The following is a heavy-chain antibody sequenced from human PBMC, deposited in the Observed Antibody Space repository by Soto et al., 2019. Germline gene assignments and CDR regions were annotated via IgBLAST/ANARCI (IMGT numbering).Heavy chain of an antibody. D-gene: IGHD2-2*01. J-gene: IGHJ3*02. CDR3: ARGGSYCSSTSCYGIQLWSYDAFDI. CDR1: GYTFTSYG. CDR2: ISAYNGNT. V-gene: IGHV1-18*04. Sequence: VASVKVSCKASGYTFTSYGISWVRQAPGQGLEWMGWISAYNGNTNYAQKLQGRVTMTTDTSTSTAYMELRSLRSDDTAVYYCARGGSYCSSTSCYGIQLWSYDAFDIWGQGTMVTV.